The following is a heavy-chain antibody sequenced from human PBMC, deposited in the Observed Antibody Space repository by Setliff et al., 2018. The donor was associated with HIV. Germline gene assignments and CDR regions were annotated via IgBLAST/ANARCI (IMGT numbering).Heavy chain of an antibody. D-gene: IGHD4-17*01. V-gene: IGHV4-4*02. CDR2: IYHTGNT. J-gene: IGHJ4*02. CDR1: GGSIRSNNW. CDR3: ARDPHDYGDLPRCFDY. Sequence: SETLSLTCAVSGGSIRSNNWWSWVRQPPGKGLEWIGDIYHTGNTNYNPSLKSRVTISVDTSKNQFSLKLSSVTAADTAVYYCARDPHDYGDLPRCFDYWGQGALVTVSS.